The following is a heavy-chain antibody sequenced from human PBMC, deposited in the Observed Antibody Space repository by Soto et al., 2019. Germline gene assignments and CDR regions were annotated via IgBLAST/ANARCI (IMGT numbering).Heavy chain of an antibody. V-gene: IGHV3-30*18. CDR2: ISYDGSNK. CDR1: GFTFSSYG. J-gene: IGHJ4*02. D-gene: IGHD6-19*01. Sequence: LRLSCAASGFTFSSYGMHWVRQAPGKGLEWVAVISYDGSNKYYADSVKGRFTISRDNSKNTLYLQMNSLRAEDTAVYYCAKASSGVPDYWGQGTLVTVSS. CDR3: AKASSGVPDY.